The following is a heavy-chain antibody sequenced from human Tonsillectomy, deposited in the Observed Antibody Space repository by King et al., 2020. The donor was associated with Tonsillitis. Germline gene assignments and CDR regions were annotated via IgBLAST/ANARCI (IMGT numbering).Heavy chain of an antibody. J-gene: IGHJ4*02. V-gene: IGHV3-30*02. CDR3: ATDGGEYCYYSSAYIDY. CDR2: IRYDGSNK. CDR1: GFPFTSYG. D-gene: IGHD3-22*01. Sequence: VQLVESGGGVVQPGGSLRLSCAASGFPFTSYGVHWVRQAPGKGLEWVAFIRYDGSNKYYADSVKGRFTISRDNSKNTLYLQMNSLRAEDTAVYYCATDGGEYCYYSSAYIDYWGQGTLVTVSS.